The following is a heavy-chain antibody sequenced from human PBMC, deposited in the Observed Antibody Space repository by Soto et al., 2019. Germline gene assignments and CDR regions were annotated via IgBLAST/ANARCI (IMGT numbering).Heavy chain of an antibody. CDR2: IRQSGDKK. V-gene: IGHV3-7*03. J-gene: IGHJ4*02. Sequence: GGALRLSCEASGFTFSNDWMSWIRQAPGKGLEWVANIRQSGDKKYHADPVTGRFTISRDNSKNTLYLQMNSLRVEDTAVYYCAKDEQYCSGGSCYYWGQGTPVTVSS. CDR3: AKDEQYCSGGSCYY. CDR1: GFTFSNDW. D-gene: IGHD2-15*01.